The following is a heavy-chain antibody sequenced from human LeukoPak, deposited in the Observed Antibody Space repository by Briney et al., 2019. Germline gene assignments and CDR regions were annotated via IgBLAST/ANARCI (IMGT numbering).Heavy chain of an antibody. CDR1: GGSISSYY. V-gene: IGHV4-4*08. CDR2: IYISGST. Sequence: SETLSLTCTVSGGSISSYYWSWIRQPPGKGLEWIGRIYISGSTNSNPSLKSRVTISVDTSKNQFSLKLSSVTAADTAVYYCARAVTTFGVVTDAFDIWGQGTMVTVSS. CDR3: ARAVTTFGVVTDAFDI. J-gene: IGHJ3*02. D-gene: IGHD3-3*01.